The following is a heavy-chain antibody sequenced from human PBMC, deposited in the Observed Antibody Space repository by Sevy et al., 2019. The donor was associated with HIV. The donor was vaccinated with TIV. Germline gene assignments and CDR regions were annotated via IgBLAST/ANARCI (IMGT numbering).Heavy chain of an antibody. CDR1: GYSFTSHW. CDR3: ATSRSGCFDSSGYYIY. J-gene: IGHJ4*02. D-gene: IGHD3-22*01. Sequence: GESLKISCKGSGYSFTSHWLGWVRHMPGKGLEWMGIIYPDDSDTKYSPSFQGQVTFSADKSISTAYLQWSSLKASDTAMYYCATSRSGCFDSSGYYIYWGQRTLVTVSS. V-gene: IGHV5-51*01. CDR2: IYPDDSDT.